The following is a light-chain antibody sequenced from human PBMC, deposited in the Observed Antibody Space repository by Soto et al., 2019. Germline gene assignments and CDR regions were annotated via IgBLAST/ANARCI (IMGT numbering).Light chain of an antibody. CDR1: QSVSSN. V-gene: IGKV3D-15*01. J-gene: IGKJ5*01. CDR2: CAS. Sequence: EIVMTQSPATPSVSPGERATLSCRASQSVSSNLAWYQQKPGQAPRLLIYCASTRATGILARFSGSGSGTEFTLTISSLQSEDFAVYYCQQYNNWPPITFGQGTRLEIK. CDR3: QQYNNWPPIT.